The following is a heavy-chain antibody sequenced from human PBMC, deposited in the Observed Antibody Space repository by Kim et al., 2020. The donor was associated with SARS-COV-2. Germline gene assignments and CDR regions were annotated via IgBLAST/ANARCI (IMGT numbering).Heavy chain of an antibody. CDR3: ARGTSTDGDYDNY. D-gene: IGHD4-17*01. J-gene: IGHJ4*02. V-gene: IGHV1-69*01. Sequence: SAQKFQGRVTITADESTSPAYMELSSLRSEDTAVYYCARGTSTDGDYDNYWGQGTLVTVSS.